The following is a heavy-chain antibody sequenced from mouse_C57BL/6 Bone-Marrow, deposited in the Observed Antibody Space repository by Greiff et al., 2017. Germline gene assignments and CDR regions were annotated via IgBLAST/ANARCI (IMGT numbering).Heavy chain of an antibody. V-gene: IGHV5-4*01. Sequence: EVKLVESGGGLVKPGGSLKLSCAASGFTFSSYAMSWVRQTPEKRLEWVATISDGGSYTYYPDNVKGRFTISRDNAKNNLYLQMSNLKAEDTAMYYCAREGAGDYWGQGTTLTVSS. J-gene: IGHJ2*01. CDR1: GFTFSSYA. CDR3: AREGAGDY. CDR2: ISDGGSYT.